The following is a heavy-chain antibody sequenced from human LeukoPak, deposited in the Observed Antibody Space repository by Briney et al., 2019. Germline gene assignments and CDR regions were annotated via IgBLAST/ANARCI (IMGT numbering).Heavy chain of an antibody. CDR1: GFTFSSYA. CDR2: ISGSGGST. D-gene: IGHD3-22*01. J-gene: IGHJ4*02. CDR3: AKVAVVVITPRPVDY. Sequence: PGGSLRLSCAASGFTFSSYAMSWVRQAPGKGLEWVSAISGSGGSTYYADSVKGRFTMSRDNSKNTLYLQMNRLRAEDTAVYYCAKVAVVVITPRPVDYWGQGTLVTVSS. V-gene: IGHV3-23*01.